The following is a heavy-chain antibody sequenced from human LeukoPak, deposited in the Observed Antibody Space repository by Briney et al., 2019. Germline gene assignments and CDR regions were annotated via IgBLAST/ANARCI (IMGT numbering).Heavy chain of an antibody. V-gene: IGHV3-30*18. J-gene: IGHJ4*02. CDR1: GFTLSSFG. CDR3: AKERSFGPRDFDY. Sequence: GRSLRLSCAASGFTLSSFGMHWVSQAPGKGLEWMTVISYDGSVIYNADSVKGRFTISRDNSKNALYLQMDSLRADDTAVYYCAKERSFGPRDFDYWGQGTLVTVSS. D-gene: IGHD3-10*01. CDR2: ISYDGSVI.